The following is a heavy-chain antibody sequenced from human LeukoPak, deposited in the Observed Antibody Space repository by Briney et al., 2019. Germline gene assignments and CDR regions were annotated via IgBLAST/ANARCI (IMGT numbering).Heavy chain of an antibody. J-gene: IGHJ4*02. CDR2: ISSSGSTI. V-gene: IGHV3-48*03. CDR1: GFTFSSYE. CDR3: ARGPDYVGIGYFDY. D-gene: IGHD4-23*01. Sequence: GGSLRLSCAASGFTFSSYEMNWVRQAPGKGLEWVSYISSSGSTIYYADSVKGRFTISRDNAKNSLYLQMNSLRAEDTAVYYCARGPDYVGIGYFDYWGQGTLVTVSS.